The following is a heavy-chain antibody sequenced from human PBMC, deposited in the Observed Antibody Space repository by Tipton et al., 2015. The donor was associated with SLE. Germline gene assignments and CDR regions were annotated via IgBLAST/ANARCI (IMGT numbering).Heavy chain of an antibody. V-gene: IGHV3-48*01. D-gene: IGHD6-19*01. CDR1: GFTFKIFS. J-gene: IGHJ4*02. CDR3: VKGSSAWYYLDY. CDR2: ISNSGNTK. Sequence: SLRLSCAASGFTFKIFSMNWVRQAPGKGLGWLSYISNSGNTKYYADSVKGRLTISRDNSKNTLYLHMNSLGTEDTAVYYCVKGSSAWYYLDYWGQGTLVTVSS.